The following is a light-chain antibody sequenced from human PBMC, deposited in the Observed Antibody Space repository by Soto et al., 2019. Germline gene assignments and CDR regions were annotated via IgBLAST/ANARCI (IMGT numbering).Light chain of an antibody. Sequence: DLVMTQSPDSLAVSLGERATINCKSSQSVLYSSNNKNYLAWYQQKPGQPPKLLIYWASTRESGVPDRFSGSGSGTDFTLTISSLQAEDVAVYYCQQYYSTRFTLGGGTKVDIK. CDR1: QSVLYSSNNKNY. CDR2: WAS. CDR3: QQYYSTRFT. V-gene: IGKV4-1*01. J-gene: IGKJ4*01.